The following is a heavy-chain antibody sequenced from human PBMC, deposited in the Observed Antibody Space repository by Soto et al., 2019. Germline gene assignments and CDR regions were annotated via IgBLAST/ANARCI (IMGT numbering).Heavy chain of an antibody. V-gene: IGHV1-46*03. Sequence: QVQLVQSGAEVKKPGASVKVSCKASGYTFSSYYMNWVRQAPGQGLEWLGIINHSGGYTTYAQRFLGRVSMTTDTSTSRVHMELGSLTSEDTAVYYCARAGGIVVVTAPDDPWGQGTLVTVSS. D-gene: IGHD2-21*02. CDR2: INHSGGYT. CDR1: GYTFSSYY. J-gene: IGHJ5*02. CDR3: ARAGGIVVVTAPDDP.